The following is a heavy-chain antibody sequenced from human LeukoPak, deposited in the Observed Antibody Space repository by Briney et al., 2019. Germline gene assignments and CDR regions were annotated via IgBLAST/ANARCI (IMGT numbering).Heavy chain of an antibody. J-gene: IGHJ4*02. V-gene: IGHV4-61*02. Sequence: PSETLSLTCTVSGYSISSGSFYWSWIRQPAGRGLEWIGRIYPSGSTNYNPSLKSRVTISLDTSKNQFSLKLSSVTAADTAVYYCARDVLAAPGTFDYWGQGALVTVSS. D-gene: IGHD6-13*01. CDR3: ARDVLAAPGTFDY. CDR2: IYPSGST. CDR1: GYSISSGSFY.